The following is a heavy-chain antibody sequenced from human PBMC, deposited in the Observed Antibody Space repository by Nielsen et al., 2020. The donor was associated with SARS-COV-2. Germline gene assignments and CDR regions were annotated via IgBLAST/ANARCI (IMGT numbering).Heavy chain of an antibody. Sequence: GGSLRLSCAASGFTFSSYSMNWVRQAPGKGLEWVSYISSSSSTIYYADSVKGRFTISRDNAKNSLYLQMNSLRAEDTAVYYCARGGSSGYYYSYFDYWGQGTLVTVSS. J-gene: IGHJ4*02. CDR1: GFTFSSYS. V-gene: IGHV3-48*04. D-gene: IGHD3-22*01. CDR2: ISSSSSTI. CDR3: ARGGSSGYYYSYFDY.